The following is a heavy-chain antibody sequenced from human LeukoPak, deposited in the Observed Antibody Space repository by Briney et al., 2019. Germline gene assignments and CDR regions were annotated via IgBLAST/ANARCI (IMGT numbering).Heavy chain of an antibody. CDR2: ISGSGGST. CDR1: GFTFSSYA. CDR3: ATMAYDYGDYVPYFDH. V-gene: IGHV3-23*01. Sequence: PGGTLRLSCAASGFTFSSYAMSWVRQAPGKGVEGVSAISGSGGSTYYADSVKGRFTISRDNSKNKLYLQMNSLTAEDTAVYYCATMAYDYGDYVPYFDHWGQGTLVTVSS. D-gene: IGHD4-17*01. J-gene: IGHJ4*02.